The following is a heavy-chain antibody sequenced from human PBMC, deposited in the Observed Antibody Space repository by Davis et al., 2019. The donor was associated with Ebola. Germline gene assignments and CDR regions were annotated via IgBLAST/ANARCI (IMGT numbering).Heavy chain of an antibody. CDR2: ISGSGGST. Sequence: GESLKISCAASGFTFSSYAMSWVRQAPGKGLEWVSAISGSGGSTYYADSVKGRFTISRDNSKNTLYLQMNSLRAEDTAIYYCATDRNHYFDSRDYHYYGMDVWGQGTTVTVSS. D-gene: IGHD3-22*01. CDR3: ATDRNHYFDSRDYHYYGMDV. V-gene: IGHV3-23*01. J-gene: IGHJ6*02. CDR1: GFTFSSYA.